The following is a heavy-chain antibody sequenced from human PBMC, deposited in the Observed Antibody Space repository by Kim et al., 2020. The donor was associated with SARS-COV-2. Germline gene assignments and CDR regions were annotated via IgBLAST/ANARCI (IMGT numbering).Heavy chain of an antibody. D-gene: IGHD1-26*01. CDR3: ARVGSGSCNDI. J-gene: IGHJ3*02. CDR2: IIPILGIA. CDR1: GGTFSSYA. Sequence: SVKVSCKASGGTFSSYAISWVRQAPGQGLEWMGRIIPILGIANYAQKFQGRVTITADKSTSTAYMELSSLRSEDTAVYSCARVGSGSCNDIWGQGTMVTVSS. V-gene: IGHV1-69*04.